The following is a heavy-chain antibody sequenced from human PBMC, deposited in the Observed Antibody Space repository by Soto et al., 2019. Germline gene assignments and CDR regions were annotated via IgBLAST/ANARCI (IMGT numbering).Heavy chain of an antibody. J-gene: IGHJ6*02. Sequence: SATLSLTCTVSGGSISSYYWSWIRQSPGKGLERIGYIHYSGSTKSNPSLKSRVTISVDTSRNQVSLKLSSVTAADSAVYFCARARYQLLHPYYYGMDVWGQGTTVTVSS. V-gene: IGHV4-59*01. CDR3: ARARYQLLHPYYYGMDV. CDR2: IHYSGST. D-gene: IGHD2-2*01. CDR1: GGSISSYY.